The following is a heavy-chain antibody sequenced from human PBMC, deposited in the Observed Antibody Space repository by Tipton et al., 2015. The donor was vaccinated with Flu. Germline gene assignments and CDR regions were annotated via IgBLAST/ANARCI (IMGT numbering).Heavy chain of an antibody. CDR2: IYSGGST. J-gene: IGHJ4*02. V-gene: IGHV3-53*01. Sequence: LSLTCTVSGDSISSYYWTWVRQPPGKGLEWVSVIYSGGSTYYADSVKGRFTISRDNSKNTLYLEMNSLRAEDTAVYYCARDRRAEAGTEYYFDYWGQGTLVTVSS. CDR1: GDSISSYY. CDR3: ARDRRAEAGTEYYFDY. D-gene: IGHD6-13*01.